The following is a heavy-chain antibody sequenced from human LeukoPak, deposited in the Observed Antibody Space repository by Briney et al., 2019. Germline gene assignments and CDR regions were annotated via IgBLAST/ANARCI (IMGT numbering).Heavy chain of an antibody. CDR3: AKEPSTLTTFDY. V-gene: IGHV3-23*01. J-gene: IGHJ4*02. Sequence: PGGSLRLSCAASGFTFSNHWMSWVRQAPGKGLEWVSAISGSGGSTYYADSVKGRFTISRDNSKNTLYLQMNSLRAEDTAVYYCAKEPSTLTTFDYWGQGTLATVSS. CDR2: ISGSGGST. D-gene: IGHD4-17*01. CDR1: GFTFSNHW.